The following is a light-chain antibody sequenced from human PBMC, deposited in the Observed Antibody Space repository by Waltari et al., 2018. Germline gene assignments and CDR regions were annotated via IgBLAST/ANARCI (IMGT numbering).Light chain of an antibody. Sequence: EIEFTQTPATLSLSQGGRATLSCWASQSVRTYLAWYQQKPGQAPRLFISDVSNRATGIPARFSGSGSGTDFTLTISSLEPEDFAIYYCQQRYSWPLTFGGGTKVEIK. V-gene: IGKV3-11*01. CDR2: DVS. CDR1: QSVRTY. CDR3: QQRYSWPLT. J-gene: IGKJ4*01.